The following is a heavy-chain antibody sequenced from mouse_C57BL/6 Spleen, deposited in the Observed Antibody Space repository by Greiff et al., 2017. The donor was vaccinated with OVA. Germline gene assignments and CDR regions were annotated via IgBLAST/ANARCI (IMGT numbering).Heavy chain of an antibody. CDR1: GYTFTSYW. V-gene: IGHV1-64*01. Sequence: QVQLQQPGAELVKPGASVKLSCKASGYTFTSYWMHWVKQRPGQGLEWIGMIHPNSGSTNYNEKFKRKATLTVAKSSSTAYMQLSSLTSEDSAVYYCARWDAYYFDYWGQGTTLTVSS. CDR3: ARWDAYYFDY. D-gene: IGHD4-1*01. CDR2: IHPNSGST. J-gene: IGHJ2*01.